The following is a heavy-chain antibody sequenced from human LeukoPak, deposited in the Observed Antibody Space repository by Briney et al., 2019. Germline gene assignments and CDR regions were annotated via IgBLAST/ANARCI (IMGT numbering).Heavy chain of an antibody. CDR3: AKDGLQWEYYYYYMDV. J-gene: IGHJ6*03. V-gene: IGHV3-30*02. CDR1: GFTFSSYG. D-gene: IGHD1-26*01. CDR2: IRYDGSNK. Sequence: AGGSLRLSCAASGFTFSSYGMHWVRQAPGKGLEWVAFIRYDGSNKYYADPVKGRFTISRDNSKNTLYLQMNSLRAEDTAVYYCAKDGLQWEYYYYYMDVWGQGTLVTVSS.